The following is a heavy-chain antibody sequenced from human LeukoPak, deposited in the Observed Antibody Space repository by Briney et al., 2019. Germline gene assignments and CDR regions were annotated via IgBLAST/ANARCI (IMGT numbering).Heavy chain of an antibody. CDR2: INPNSGGT. Sequence: GASVKLSCKASGYTFTRYYMHWGRQAPGQGLEWRGWINPNSGGTNYAQKFQGRVTMTRDTSISTAYMELSRLRSDDTAVYYCARDYDILTGYSNWFDPWGQGTLVTVSS. V-gene: IGHV1-2*02. D-gene: IGHD3-9*01. CDR3: ARDYDILTGYSNWFDP. CDR1: GYTFTRYY. J-gene: IGHJ5*02.